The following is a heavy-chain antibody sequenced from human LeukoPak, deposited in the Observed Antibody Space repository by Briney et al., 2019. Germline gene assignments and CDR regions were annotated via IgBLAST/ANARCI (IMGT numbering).Heavy chain of an antibody. CDR2: INPNSGGT. D-gene: IGHD2-2*01. J-gene: IGHJ3*02. Sequence: ASVKVSCKASGYTFTSYDVNWVRQAPGQGLEWMGWINPNSGGTNYAQKFQGRVTMTRDTSISTAYMELSRLRSDDTAVYYCASPSGGYCSSTSCYDDAFDIWGQGTMVTVSS. CDR3: ASPSGGYCSSTSCYDDAFDI. CDR1: GYTFTSYD. V-gene: IGHV1-2*02.